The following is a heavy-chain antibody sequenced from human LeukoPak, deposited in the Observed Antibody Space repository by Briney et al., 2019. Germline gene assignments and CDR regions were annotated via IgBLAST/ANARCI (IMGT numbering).Heavy chain of an antibody. D-gene: IGHD1-1*01. Sequence: GGSLRLSCAVSGFTFSRYEMSWVRQAPGKGLEWVSYISSSGTTIYYADSVKGRSTVSRGNAKNSLYLQMNSLRAEDTAVYYCARFTTGTTCDYWGQGTLVTVSS. J-gene: IGHJ4*02. CDR1: GFTFSRYE. V-gene: IGHV3-48*03. CDR3: ARFTTGTTCDY. CDR2: ISSSGTTI.